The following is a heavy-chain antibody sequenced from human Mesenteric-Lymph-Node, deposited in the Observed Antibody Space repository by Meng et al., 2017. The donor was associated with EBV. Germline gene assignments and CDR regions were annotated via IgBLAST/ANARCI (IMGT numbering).Heavy chain of an antibody. Sequence: QIPLKESGPPLVKPTQTLTLTCTFSGCSLSTSAMGVGWIRQPPGKALEWLSLIYWDDDKRYSPSLKTRLSITKDTSKNQVVLTLANVNPVDTARYYCTHVKYGAGSYYSDYWGQGTLVTVSS. D-gene: IGHD3-10*01. J-gene: IGHJ4*02. V-gene: IGHV2-5*02. CDR2: IYWDDDK. CDR1: GCSLSTSAMG. CDR3: THVKYGAGSYYSDY.